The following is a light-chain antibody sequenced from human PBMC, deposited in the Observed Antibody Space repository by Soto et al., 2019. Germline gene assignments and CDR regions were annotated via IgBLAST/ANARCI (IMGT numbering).Light chain of an antibody. V-gene: IGLV3-21*04. J-gene: IGLJ3*02. CDR3: QVWDSSSDRGV. CDR2: YDS. CDR1: NIGSKS. Sequence: SYELTQPPSVSVAPGKTASITCGGNNIGSKSVHWYQQKPGQAPVLVIYYDSDRPSGIPERFSGSNSGNTAPLTISRVEAGDEADYYCQVWDSSSDRGVFGGGTKLTVL.